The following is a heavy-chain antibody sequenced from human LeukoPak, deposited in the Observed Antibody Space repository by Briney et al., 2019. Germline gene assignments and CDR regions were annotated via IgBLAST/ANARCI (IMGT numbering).Heavy chain of an antibody. CDR3: AKWGDYDILTGYYDSDY. D-gene: IGHD3-9*01. CDR2: IVGSGGSA. Sequence: GASLRLSCAASGFTFSNYAMSWVRQAPGKGLEWVSAIVGSGGSAYYADSVKGRFTISRDNPKNTLYLQMNSLRAEDTAVYYCAKWGDYDILTGYYDSDYWGQGTLVTVSS. V-gene: IGHV3-23*01. CDR1: GFTFSNYA. J-gene: IGHJ4*02.